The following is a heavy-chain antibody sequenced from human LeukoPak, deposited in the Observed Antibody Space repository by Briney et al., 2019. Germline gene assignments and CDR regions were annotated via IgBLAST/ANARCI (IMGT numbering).Heavy chain of an antibody. CDR3: ARDFGDHRTDY. D-gene: IGHD4-17*01. CDR2: IDSSGNT. V-gene: IGHV4-39*01. J-gene: IGHJ4*02. Sequence: SETLSLTCTVSGGSISSNGYFWGWIRQPAGKGLECIGTIDSSGNTYYNPSLKSRVAISADTSKNQFSLKVRSVTAADTAVYYCARDFGDHRTDYWGQGTLVTVSS. CDR1: GGSISSNGYF.